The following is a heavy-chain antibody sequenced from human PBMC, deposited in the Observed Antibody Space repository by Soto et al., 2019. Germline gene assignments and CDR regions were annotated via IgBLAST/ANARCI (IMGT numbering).Heavy chain of an antibody. CDR2: IIPIFGTA. CDR1: GGTFSSYA. CDR3: ARGRGSTRYYYGMAY. Sequence: SVKVSCKASGGTFSSYAISWVRQAPGQGLEWMGGIIPIFGTANYAQKFQGRVTITADESTSTAYMELSSLRSEDTAVYYCARGRGSTRYYYGMAYCGRGTTVTVAS. D-gene: IGHD6-13*01. J-gene: IGHJ6*04. V-gene: IGHV1-69*13.